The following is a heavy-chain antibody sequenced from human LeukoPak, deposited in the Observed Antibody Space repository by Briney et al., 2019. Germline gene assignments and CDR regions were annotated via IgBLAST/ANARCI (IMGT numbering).Heavy chain of an antibody. CDR2: IKNDGSST. Sequence: GGSLRLSCAASGFTFSSYGMHWVRQAPGKGLVWVSRIKNDGSSTNYADSVKGRFTVSRDNAKNTHYLQMNSLRAEDTAVYYCATEAGAAPDWYFDLWGRGTLVTVSS. CDR1: GFTFSSYG. J-gene: IGHJ2*01. CDR3: ATEAGAAPDWYFDL. D-gene: IGHD6-19*01. V-gene: IGHV3-74*01.